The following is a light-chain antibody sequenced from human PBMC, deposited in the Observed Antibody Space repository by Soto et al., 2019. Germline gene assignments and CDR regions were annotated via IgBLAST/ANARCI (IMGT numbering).Light chain of an antibody. CDR1: ESISTY. CDR3: QQTYSTIA. V-gene: IGKV1-39*01. CDR2: DVS. J-gene: IGKJ5*01. Sequence: EMTQTKSSLSASVGDRVTLTCRSSESISTYLNWYQQKPGKAPKLLIFDVSTLQSGVPSRVSGSGSGTNFTLTISSLQPEDFATYYCQQTYSTIAFGQGTLLAI.